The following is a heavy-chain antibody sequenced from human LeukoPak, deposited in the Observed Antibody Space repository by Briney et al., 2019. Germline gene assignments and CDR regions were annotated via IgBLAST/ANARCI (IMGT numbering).Heavy chain of an antibody. V-gene: IGHV3-48*03. CDR3: AREGGWNDFDY. CDR1: ALTFSSYD. J-gene: IGHJ4*02. Sequence: PGGSLRLSCEASALTFSSYDMNRVRQAPGKGVEWVSYISSSGNVIHYADSVKGRFTFSRDNARNSLYLQMNSLRADDTAIYYCAREGGWNDFDYWGQGTLVTVSS. CDR2: ISSSGNVI. D-gene: IGHD1-1*01.